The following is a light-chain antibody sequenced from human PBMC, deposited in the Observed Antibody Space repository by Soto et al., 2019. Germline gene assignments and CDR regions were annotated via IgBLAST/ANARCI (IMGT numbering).Light chain of an antibody. CDR3: QQYNSYRT. Sequence: DIQMTQYPSTLSASVGDRVTITCRASQSISSWLAWYQQKPGKAPKLLIYDASSLESGVPSRFSGSGSGTEFTLTISSLTPDDFATYYCQQYNSYRTFGQGTKVDIK. CDR1: QSISSW. CDR2: DAS. J-gene: IGKJ1*01. V-gene: IGKV1-5*01.